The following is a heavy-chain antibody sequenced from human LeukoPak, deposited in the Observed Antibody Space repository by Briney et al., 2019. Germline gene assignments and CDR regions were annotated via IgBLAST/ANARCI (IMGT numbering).Heavy chain of an antibody. CDR3: ARDPQLGGSRDAFDI. V-gene: IGHV1-18*01. CDR1: GYTFTSYG. Sequence: ASVKVSCKASGYTFTSYGISWVRQAPGQGLEWMGWISAYNGNTNYAQKLQGRVTMTTDTSTSTAYMELRSLRSDDTAVYYCARDPQLGGSRDAFDIWGQGTMVTVSS. D-gene: IGHD1-26*01. CDR2: ISAYNGNT. J-gene: IGHJ3*02.